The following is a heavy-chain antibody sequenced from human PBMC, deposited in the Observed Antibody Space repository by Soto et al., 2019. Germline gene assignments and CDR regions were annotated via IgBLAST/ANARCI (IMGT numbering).Heavy chain of an antibody. D-gene: IGHD1-1*01. Sequence: ASVKVSCKASGYTFSTHAMHWVRQAPGQSLEWMGWINGGTGQTKHSHRFQDRVSITRDTSASTAYMELSSLRSEDTAVYYCARGKGMEENYYYYGLDIWGQGTTVTVS. V-gene: IGHV1-3*01. J-gene: IGHJ6*02. CDR3: ARGKGMEENYYYYGLDI. CDR2: INGGTGQT. CDR1: GYTFSTHA.